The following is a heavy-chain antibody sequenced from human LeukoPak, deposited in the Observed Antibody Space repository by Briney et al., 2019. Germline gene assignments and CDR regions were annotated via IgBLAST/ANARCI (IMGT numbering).Heavy chain of an antibody. Sequence: ASVKVSCKASGYIFTGYYMHWVRQAPGQGLEWMGWISAYNGNTNYAQKLQGRVTMTTDTSTSTAYMELRSLRSDDTAVYYCARDLGEDIVVVPAATYYYYGMDVWGQGTTVTVSS. CDR3: ARDLGEDIVVVPAATYYYYGMDV. CDR2: ISAYNGNT. D-gene: IGHD2-2*01. J-gene: IGHJ6*02. CDR1: GYIFTGYY. V-gene: IGHV1-18*04.